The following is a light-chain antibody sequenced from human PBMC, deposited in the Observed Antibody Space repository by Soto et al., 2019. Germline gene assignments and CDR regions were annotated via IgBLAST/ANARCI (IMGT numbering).Light chain of an antibody. Sequence: QSVLTQPPSVSATPGQGVTLSCSGGDSNIGSTAVNWYQQVPGTAPKLLIYSSNQRPSGVPDRISGSKSGTPASLAISGLQSEDEADYYCAAWDDDLHVWLFGGGTKLTVL. CDR1: DSNIGSTA. V-gene: IGLV1-44*01. CDR2: SSN. CDR3: AAWDDDLHVWL. J-gene: IGLJ2*01.